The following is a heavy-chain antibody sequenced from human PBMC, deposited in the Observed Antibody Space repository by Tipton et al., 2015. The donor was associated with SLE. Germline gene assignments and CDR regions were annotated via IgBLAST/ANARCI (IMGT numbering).Heavy chain of an antibody. CDR2: INRRGST. CDR3: ARDDVLLWFRGMDV. V-gene: IGHV4-34*01. D-gene: IGHD3-10*01. CDR1: GGSFSGYY. J-gene: IGHJ6*02. Sequence: TLSLTCAVYGGSFSGYYWSWIRQPPGKGLEWIGEINRRGSTNYNPSLKSRVTISVDTSKNQFSLKLSSVTAADTAVYYCARDDVLLWFRGMDVWGQGTTVTVSS.